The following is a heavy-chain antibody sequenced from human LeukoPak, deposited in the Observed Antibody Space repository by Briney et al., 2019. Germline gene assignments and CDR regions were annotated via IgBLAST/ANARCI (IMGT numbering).Heavy chain of an antibody. Sequence: GESLKISCKGSGYSFTSYWIGWVRQMPGKGLEWMGIIYPGDSDTRYSPSFQGQVTISADKSISTAYLQRSSLKASDTAMYYCARRIEKSICSGGSCYSDAFDIWGQGTMVTVSS. CDR3: ARRIEKSICSGGSCYSDAFDI. D-gene: IGHD2-15*01. CDR2: IYPGDSDT. CDR1: GYSFTSYW. J-gene: IGHJ3*02. V-gene: IGHV5-51*01.